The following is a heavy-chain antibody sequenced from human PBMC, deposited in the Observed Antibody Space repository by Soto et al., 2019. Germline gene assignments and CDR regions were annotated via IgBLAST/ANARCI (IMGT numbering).Heavy chain of an antibody. CDR2: IQRTSDVI. CDR3: ARVGYSDFWGGTSSHSPYMDV. D-gene: IGHD3-3*01. CDR1: GFAFSSYS. J-gene: IGHJ6*03. Sequence: EVQLVESGGGLVQPGGSLTLSCAASGFAFSSYSMNWVRQAPGKGLEWVSYIQRTSDVIYFADSVKGRFTISRDNAKYSLSLQMNSLRAEDTAVYYCARVGYSDFWGGTSSHSPYMDVWGKGTTVTVSS. V-gene: IGHV3-48*01.